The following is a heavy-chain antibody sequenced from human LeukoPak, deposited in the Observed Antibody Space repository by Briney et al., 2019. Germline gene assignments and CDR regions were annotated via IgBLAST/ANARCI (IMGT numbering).Heavy chain of an antibody. CDR3: AIPYGSGSYYIPY. CDR2: INHSGST. Sequence: SETLSLTCAVYGGSFSGYYWSWIRQPPGKGLEWIGEINHSGSTNYNPSLKSRATISVDTSKNQFSLKLSSVTAADTAVYYCAIPYGSGSYYIPYWGQGTLVTVSS. V-gene: IGHV4-34*01. D-gene: IGHD3-10*01. J-gene: IGHJ4*02. CDR1: GGSFSGYY.